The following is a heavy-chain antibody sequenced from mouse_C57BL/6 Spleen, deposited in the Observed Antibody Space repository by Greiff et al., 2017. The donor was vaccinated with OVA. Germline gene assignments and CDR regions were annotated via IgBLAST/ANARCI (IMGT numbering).Heavy chain of an antibody. V-gene: IGHV1-52*01. CDR3: ARTGTGD. Sequence: QVQLQQPGAELVRPGSSVKLSCKASGYTFTSYWMHWVKQRPIQGLEWIGNIDPSDSETHYNQKFKDKATLTVDKSSSTAYMQLSRLASEDSAVYNSARTGTGDWGTGTTLTVSS. CDR1: GYTFTSYW. CDR2: IDPSDSET. J-gene: IGHJ2*01. D-gene: IGHD4-1*01.